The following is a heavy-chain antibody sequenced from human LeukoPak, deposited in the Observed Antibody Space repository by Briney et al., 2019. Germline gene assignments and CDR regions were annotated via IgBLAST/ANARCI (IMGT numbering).Heavy chain of an antibody. Sequence: PGGSLSLSCAASGFTFSSYAMSWVRQAPGKGLEWVSLISGDGGDTYYADSVKGRFTISRDNSKNSLYLQMNSLRTEDTALYYCTKGIGGSGYYGVDYWGQGTLVTVSS. CDR1: GFTFSSYA. CDR3: TKGIGGSGYYGVDY. V-gene: IGHV3-43*02. J-gene: IGHJ4*02. CDR2: ISGDGGDT. D-gene: IGHD3-3*01.